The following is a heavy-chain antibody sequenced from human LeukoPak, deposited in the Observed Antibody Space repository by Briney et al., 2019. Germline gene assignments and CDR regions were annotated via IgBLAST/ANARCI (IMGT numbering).Heavy chain of an antibody. Sequence: GGSLRLSCAASGFTFSSYAMSWVRQAPGKGLEWVSAISGSGGSTYYADSVKGRFTISRDNSKNTLYLQMNRLRAEDTAVYYCAKRATPNSGSYYNWFDPWGQGTLVTVSS. J-gene: IGHJ5*02. CDR1: GFTFSSYA. D-gene: IGHD1-26*01. CDR3: AKRATPNSGSYYNWFDP. CDR2: ISGSGGST. V-gene: IGHV3-23*01.